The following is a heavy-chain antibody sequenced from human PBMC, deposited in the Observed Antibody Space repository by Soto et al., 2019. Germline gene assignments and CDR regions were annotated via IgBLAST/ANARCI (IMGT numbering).Heavy chain of an antibody. J-gene: IGHJ5*02. CDR1: GLTFSNYS. CDR2: ISSSSSTI. CDR3: ARELAAVKSFDP. D-gene: IGHD1-1*01. Sequence: GSLRLSSAASGLTFSNYSMNWVRKEPEKGLEWVSYISSSSSTIYYADSVKGRFTISRDNAKNSLYLQMNSLRDEVTSLYYCARELAAVKSFDPWGQGTLVTVSS. V-gene: IGHV3-48*02.